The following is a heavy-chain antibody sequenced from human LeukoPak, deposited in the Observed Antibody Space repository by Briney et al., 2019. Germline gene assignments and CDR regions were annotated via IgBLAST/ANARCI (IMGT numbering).Heavy chain of an antibody. V-gene: IGHV4-39*07. D-gene: IGHD6-13*01. CDR2: IYHSGST. CDR1: GGSISSGSYY. J-gene: IGHJ5*02. CDR3: ARDPSSST. Sequence: SQTLPLTCTVSGGSISSGSYYWGWIRQPPGKGLEWIGSIYHSGSTYYNPSLKSRVTISVDTSKNQFSLKLSSVTAADTAVYYCARDPSSSTWGQGTLVTVSS.